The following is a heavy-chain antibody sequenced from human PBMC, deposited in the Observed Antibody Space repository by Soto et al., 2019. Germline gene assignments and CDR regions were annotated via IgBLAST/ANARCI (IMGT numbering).Heavy chain of an antibody. CDR3: ARGVRFFDWLFPSMDV. CDR2: IYYGGTT. V-gene: IGHV4-59*12. CDR1: GGSFSPNY. D-gene: IGHD3-9*01. Sequence: SETLSLTCTVSGGSFSPNYWSWIRQPPGKGLEWVGYIYYGGTTSYNPSLQSRVTISLDTSKSQFSLRLTSVTAADTAVYYCARGVRFFDWLFPSMDVWGQGTTVTVSS. J-gene: IGHJ6*02.